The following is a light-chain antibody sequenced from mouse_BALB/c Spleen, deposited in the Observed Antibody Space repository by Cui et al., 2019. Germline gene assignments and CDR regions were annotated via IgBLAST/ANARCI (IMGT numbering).Light chain of an antibody. CDR1: QDINSY. Sequence: DIKMTKSPSSMNQYLGERVTITCKASQDINSYLSWFQQKPGKSPKTLIYRANRLVDGVPSRFSGSGSGQDYSLTISSLEYEDMGIYYCLQYDEFPYTFGGGTKLEIK. CDR3: LQYDEFPYT. CDR2: RAN. V-gene: IGKV14-111*01. J-gene: IGKJ2*01.